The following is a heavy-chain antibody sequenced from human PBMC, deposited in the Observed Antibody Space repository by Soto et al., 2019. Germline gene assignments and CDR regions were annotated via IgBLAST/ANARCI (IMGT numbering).Heavy chain of an antibody. V-gene: IGHV3-30*18. D-gene: IGHD2-2*01. CDR1: GFTFSSYG. Sequence: QVQLVESGGGVVQPGRSLRLSCAASGFTFSSYGMHWVRQAPGKGLEWVAVISYDGSNKYYADSVKGRFTISRDKSKNTLYLQMNSLRAEDTAVYYCAKGGVPAAIYYMDVWGKGTTVTVSS. CDR3: AKGGVPAAIYYMDV. CDR2: ISYDGSNK. J-gene: IGHJ6*03.